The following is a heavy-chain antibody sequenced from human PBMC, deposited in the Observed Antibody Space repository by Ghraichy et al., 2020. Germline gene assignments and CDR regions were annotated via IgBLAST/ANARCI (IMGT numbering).Heavy chain of an antibody. Sequence: GGSLRLSCAASGFTFSSYAMSWVRQAPGKGLEWVSGISGSGGSTFYADSVKGRFTISRDNSKNTLYLQMNSLRAEDTAVYYCAKARAYYYDSSGNNQGVYYFYYWGQGTLVTVSS. CDR1: GFTFSSYA. CDR3: AKARAYYYDSSGNNQGVYYFYY. CDR2: ISGSGGST. D-gene: IGHD3-22*01. J-gene: IGHJ4*02. V-gene: IGHV3-23*01.